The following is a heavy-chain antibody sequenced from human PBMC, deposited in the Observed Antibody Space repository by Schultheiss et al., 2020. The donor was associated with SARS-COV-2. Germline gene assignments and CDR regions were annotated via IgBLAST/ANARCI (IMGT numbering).Heavy chain of an antibody. CDR1: GFTFSSYA. Sequence: GESLKISCAASGFTFSSYAMHWVRQAPGKGLEWVAVISYDGSNKYYADSVKGRFTISRDNSKNTLYLQMNSLRAEDTAVYYCARDSYYDFWSGYYSTYYYYYYMDVWGKGTTVTVSS. CDR2: ISYDGSNK. D-gene: IGHD3-3*01. J-gene: IGHJ6*03. CDR3: ARDSYYDFWSGYYSTYYYYYYMDV. V-gene: IGHV3-30*01.